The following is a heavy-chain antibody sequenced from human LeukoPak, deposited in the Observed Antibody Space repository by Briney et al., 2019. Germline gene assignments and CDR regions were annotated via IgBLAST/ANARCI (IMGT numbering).Heavy chain of an antibody. CDR1: GGSISSGGYY. CDR2: IYHSGST. Sequence: PSETLSLTCTVSGGSISSGGYYWSWIRQPPGKGLEWIGYIYHSGSTYYNPSLKSRVTISVDRSKNQFSLKLSSVTAADTAVYYCARSQYYYGSGSYDYWGQGTLVTVSS. CDR3: ARSQYYYGSGSYDY. J-gene: IGHJ4*02. D-gene: IGHD3-10*01. V-gene: IGHV4-30-2*01.